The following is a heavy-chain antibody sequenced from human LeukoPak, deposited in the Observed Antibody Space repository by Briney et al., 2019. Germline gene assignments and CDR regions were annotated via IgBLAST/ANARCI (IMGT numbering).Heavy chain of an antibody. Sequence: GGSLRLSCAASGFTFDDFAMHWVRQAPGKGLEWVSYISSSGSTIYYADSVKGRFTISRDNAKNSLYLQMNSLRAEDTAVYYCARDVTVANMDVWGKGTTVTVSS. CDR3: ARDVTVANMDV. J-gene: IGHJ6*03. D-gene: IGHD4-23*01. CDR2: ISSSGSTI. V-gene: IGHV3-11*04. CDR1: GFTFDDFA.